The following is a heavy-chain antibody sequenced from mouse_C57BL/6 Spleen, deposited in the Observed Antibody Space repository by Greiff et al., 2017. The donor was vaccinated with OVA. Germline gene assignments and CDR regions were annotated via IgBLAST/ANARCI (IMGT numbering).Heavy chain of an antibody. J-gene: IGHJ4*01. V-gene: IGHV14-4*01. Sequence: EVQLQQSGAELVRPGASVKLSCTASGFNIKDDYMHWVKQRPEQGLEWIGWIDPENGDTEYASKFQGKATITADTSSNTAYLQLSSLTSEDTAVYYCTTALLGVGAMDYWGQGTSVTVSS. CDR3: TTALLGVGAMDY. CDR2: IDPENGDT. D-gene: IGHD1-1*01. CDR1: GFNIKDDY.